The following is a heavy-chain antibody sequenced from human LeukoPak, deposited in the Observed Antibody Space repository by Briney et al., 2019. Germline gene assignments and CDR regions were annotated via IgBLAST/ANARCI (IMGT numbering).Heavy chain of an antibody. CDR2: IYYSGST. D-gene: IGHD3-22*01. CDR1: GGSISSSSYY. CDR3: ARHQDDSSGYYYTASFDY. V-gene: IGHV4-39*01. J-gene: IGHJ4*02. Sequence: SETLSLTCTVSGGSISSSSYYWGWIRQPPGKGLEWIGSIYYSGSTYYNPSLKSRVTISVDTSKNQFSLKLSSVTAADTAVYHCARHQDDSSGYYYTASFDYWGQGTLVTVSS.